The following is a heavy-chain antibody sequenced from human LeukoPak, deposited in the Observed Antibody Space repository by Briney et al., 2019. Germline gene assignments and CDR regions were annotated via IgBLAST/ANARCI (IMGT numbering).Heavy chain of an antibody. V-gene: IGHV1-69*05. CDR2: IIPIFGTA. CDR1: GGTFSSYA. J-gene: IGHJ6*03. Sequence: ASVKVSCKASGGTFSSYAISWVRQAPGQGLEWMGGIIPIFGTANYAQKFQGRVTITTDESTSTAYMELSSLRSEDTAVYYCASLSPDCSSTSCYNYYYYYMDVWGKGTTVTVSS. CDR3: ASLSPDCSSTSCYNYYYYYMDV. D-gene: IGHD2-2*02.